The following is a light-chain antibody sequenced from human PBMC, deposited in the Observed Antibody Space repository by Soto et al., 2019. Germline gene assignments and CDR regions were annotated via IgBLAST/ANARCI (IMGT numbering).Light chain of an antibody. J-gene: IGKJ2*01. CDR2: AAS. CDR1: QDIASY. CDR3: QQLNVNLL. V-gene: IGKV1-9*01. Sequence: IQLTQSPSSLSASIGDRVTITCRASQDIASYLAWYQQKPGNATKLLIYAASTLHSGVPSRFSGSGSGTDFTLTISILQPEDFVTYYCQQLNVNLLFGQGTKLEIK.